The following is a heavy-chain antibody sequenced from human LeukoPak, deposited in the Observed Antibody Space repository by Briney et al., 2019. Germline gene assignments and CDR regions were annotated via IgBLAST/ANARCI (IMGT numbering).Heavy chain of an antibody. Sequence: ASVKVSCKASGYTFTSSGISWVRQALGQGLEWMGWISTYTGYSKYAQNLQGRVTMTADTSTSTAYIELSSLRSDDTAVYYCAKNSSGGYSDYWGQGTLVTVSS. CDR1: GYTFTSSG. J-gene: IGHJ4*02. V-gene: IGHV1-18*01. D-gene: IGHD6-19*01. CDR3: AKNSSGGYSDY. CDR2: ISTYTGYS.